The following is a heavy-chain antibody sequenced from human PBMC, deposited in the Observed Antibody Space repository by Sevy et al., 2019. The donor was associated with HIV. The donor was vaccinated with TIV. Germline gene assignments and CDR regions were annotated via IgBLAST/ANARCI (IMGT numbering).Heavy chain of an antibody. V-gene: IGHV3-13*01. CDR1: GFTFSNYD. D-gene: IGHD1-1*01. CDR2: IGTASNT. CDR3: ARVPWNDRTFDL. Sequence: GGSLRLSCAASGFTFSNYDMHWVRQSAGKGLEWVSAIGTASNTFYPDSVRGRFTISRGNARSSLYLKMNSLRSGDTAVYYCARVPWNDRTFDLWGPGTLVNVP. J-gene: IGHJ4*02.